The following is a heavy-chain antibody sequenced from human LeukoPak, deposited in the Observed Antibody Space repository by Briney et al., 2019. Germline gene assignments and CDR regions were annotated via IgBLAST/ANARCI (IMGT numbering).Heavy chain of an antibody. J-gene: IGHJ4*02. CDR3: AKDFTGGWTADLFDY. CDR1: GFTFSSYY. V-gene: IGHV3-30*18. D-gene: IGHD6-19*01. CDR2: ISYDGSNK. Sequence: GRSLRLSCAASGFTFSSYYMHWVRQAPGKGLEWVAVISYDGSNKYYADSVKGRFTISRDNSKNTLYLQLNSLRAEDTAVYYCAKDFTGGWTADLFDYWGQGTLVTVSS.